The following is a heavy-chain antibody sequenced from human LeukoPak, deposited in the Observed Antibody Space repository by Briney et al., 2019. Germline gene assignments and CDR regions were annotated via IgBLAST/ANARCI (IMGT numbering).Heavy chain of an antibody. J-gene: IGHJ4*02. D-gene: IGHD2/OR15-2a*01. Sequence: GGSLRLSCAASGFTFSNYAMSWVRQAPGKGLEWVANIKQDGSEKYYVDSVKGRFTISRDNAKNSLYLQMNSLRAEDTAVYYCARDNRRIDYWGQGTLVTVSS. CDR3: ARDNRRIDY. CDR1: GFTFSNYA. CDR2: IKQDGSEK. V-gene: IGHV3-7*01.